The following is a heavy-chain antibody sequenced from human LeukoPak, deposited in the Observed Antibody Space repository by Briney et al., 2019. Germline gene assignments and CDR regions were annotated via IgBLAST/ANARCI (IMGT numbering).Heavy chain of an antibody. J-gene: IGHJ6*02. CDR3: ARDSDYGDYYYYGMDV. Sequence: PGGSLRLSCAASGFTRSSNYMIWLRQAPGKGLECVSVIYSGDSTYYADSVKCRFTIYRDNSKNTLYLPMNSLSAEDTAVYYCARDSDYGDYYYYGMDVWGQGTTVTVSS. D-gene: IGHD4-17*01. CDR2: IYSGDST. CDR1: GFTRSSNY. V-gene: IGHV3-53*01.